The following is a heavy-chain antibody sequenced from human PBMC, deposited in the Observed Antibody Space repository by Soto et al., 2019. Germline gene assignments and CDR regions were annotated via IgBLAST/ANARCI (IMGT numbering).Heavy chain of an antibody. V-gene: IGHV4-30-4*01. Sequence: QVQLQESGPGLVKPSQTLSLTCTVSGGSISSGDYYWSWIRQPPGKGLEWIGYIYYSGSTYYNPSLKSRVTISVDTSKNQFSLKLRSVTAADTAVYYCAGGGHYDSSGPLHAFDIWGQGTMVTVSS. J-gene: IGHJ3*02. CDR1: GGSISSGDYY. CDR3: AGGGHYDSSGPLHAFDI. D-gene: IGHD3-22*01. CDR2: IYYSGST.